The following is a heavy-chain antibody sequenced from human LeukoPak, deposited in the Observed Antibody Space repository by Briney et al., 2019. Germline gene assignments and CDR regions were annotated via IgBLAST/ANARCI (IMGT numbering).Heavy chain of an antibody. J-gene: IGHJ4*02. D-gene: IGHD2-21*02. Sequence: SETLSLTCAVSGVSFDDYYWSWVCQTPGKGLEWIGEINHSGYTNDSPSLKSRVTLSIDTSRKQFSLNLRSVTVADTGIYYCTRMTAGHDYWGQGTLVTVSS. V-gene: IGHV4-34*01. CDR2: INHSGYT. CDR3: TRMTAGHDY. CDR1: GVSFDDYY.